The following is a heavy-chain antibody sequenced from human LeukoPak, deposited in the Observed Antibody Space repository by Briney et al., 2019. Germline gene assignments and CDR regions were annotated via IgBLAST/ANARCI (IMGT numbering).Heavy chain of an antibody. CDR1: GFTFSSYA. CDR3: AKDPLHYYDRGFDY. D-gene: IGHD3-22*01. CDR2: ISGSGGST. V-gene: IGHV3-23*01. J-gene: IGHJ4*02. Sequence: GGSLRLSCAASGFTFSSYAMSWVRHAPGKGLEWVSAISGSGGSTYYADSVKGRFTISRDNSKNTLYLQMNSLRAEDTAVYYCAKDPLHYYDRGFDYWGQGTLVTVSS.